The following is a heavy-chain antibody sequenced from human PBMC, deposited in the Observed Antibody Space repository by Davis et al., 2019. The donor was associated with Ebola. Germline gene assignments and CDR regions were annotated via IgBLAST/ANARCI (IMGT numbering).Heavy chain of an antibody. CDR1: RYTFTRSG. CDR2: ISAYNGNT. CDR3: ARDLRQGYCSGGSCYSGRSYFDY. Sequence: SVTVSCKASRYTFTRSGLSWVRQAPGQGLEWMGWISAYNGNTNYAQKLQGRVTMTTDTSTRTAYMELRSLRSDDTAVYYCARDLRQGYCSGGSCYSGRSYFDYWGQGTLVTVSS. V-gene: IGHV1-18*01. D-gene: IGHD2-15*01. J-gene: IGHJ4*02.